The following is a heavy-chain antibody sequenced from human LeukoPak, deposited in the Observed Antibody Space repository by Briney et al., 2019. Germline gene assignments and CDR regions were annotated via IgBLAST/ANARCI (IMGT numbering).Heavy chain of an antibody. Sequence: ASVKVSCKASGYTFTGYYMHWVRQAPGQGLEWMGWINPNSGGTNYAQKFQGWVTMTRDTSISTAYMELSRLRSDDTAVYYCARDREYSSSSPWFDPWGQGTLVTVSS. D-gene: IGHD6-6*01. V-gene: IGHV1-2*04. CDR1: GYTFTGYY. CDR2: INPNSGGT. CDR3: ARDREYSSSSPWFDP. J-gene: IGHJ5*02.